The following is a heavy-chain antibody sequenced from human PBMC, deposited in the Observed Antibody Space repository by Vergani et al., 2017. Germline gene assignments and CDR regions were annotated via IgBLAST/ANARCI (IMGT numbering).Heavy chain of an antibody. J-gene: IGHJ3*02. CDR1: GFTFSSYG. CDR3: ARERWGSSGWTDGDAFDI. V-gene: IGHV3-33*08. Sequence: QVQLVESGGGVVQPGRSLRLSCAASGFTFSSYGMHWVRQAPGKGLEWVAVIWYDGSNKYYADSVKGRFTISRDNSKNTLYLQMNSLRAEDTAVYYCARERWGSSGWTDGDAFDIWGQGTMVTVSS. CDR2: IWYDGSNK. D-gene: IGHD6-19*01.